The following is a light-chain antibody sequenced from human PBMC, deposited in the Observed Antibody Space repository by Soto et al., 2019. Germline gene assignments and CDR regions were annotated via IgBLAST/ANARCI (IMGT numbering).Light chain of an antibody. V-gene: IGLV1-40*01. CDR2: GNT. CDR1: TSNIGAGYD. CDR3: QSYDTSLSGWV. Sequence: HSVLTQPPSVSGAPGQRVTISCTGSTSNIGAGYDVHWYRQLPGTAPKLLIFGNTNRPSGVPDRFSGSNSGTSASLAITGLQAEDEADYYCQSYDTSLSGWVFGGGTKLTVL. J-gene: IGLJ3*02.